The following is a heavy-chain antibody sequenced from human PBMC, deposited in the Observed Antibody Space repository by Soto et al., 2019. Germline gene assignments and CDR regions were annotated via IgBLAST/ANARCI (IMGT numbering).Heavy chain of an antibody. CDR2: ISGYTGDT. J-gene: IGHJ5*02. CDR1: GYTFSSYG. Sequence: QVQLVQSGAEVKKPGASVKVSCKASGYTFSSYGISWVRQAPGQGLECMGWISGYTGDTIYAQKFQGRVTMTADTSTSTAYMALRSLRSDDTAVYYCARFGFLTAFDPWGQGTLVTVSS. D-gene: IGHD2-21*01. CDR3: ARFGFLTAFDP. V-gene: IGHV1-18*01.